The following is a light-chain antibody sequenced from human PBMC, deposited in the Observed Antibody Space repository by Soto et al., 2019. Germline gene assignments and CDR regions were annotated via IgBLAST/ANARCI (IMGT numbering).Light chain of an antibody. Sequence: EIVMTQSPTPLSLSPGERATLSCRASESIGNYLAWYHQNPGQAPKLPIYDASNRATGIPARFSGSGSGTDFTLTISGLEPDDFAVYSCQQRSNWWTFGQGTKVDIK. J-gene: IGKJ1*01. V-gene: IGKV3-11*01. CDR1: ESIGNY. CDR2: DAS. CDR3: QQRSNWWT.